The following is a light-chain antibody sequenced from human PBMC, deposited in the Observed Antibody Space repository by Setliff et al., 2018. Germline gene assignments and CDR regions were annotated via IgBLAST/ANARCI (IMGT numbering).Light chain of an antibody. CDR3: QAWDSSSYV. V-gene: IGLV3-1*01. Sequence: SYELTQSLSVSVSPGQTASITCSGDKLGDKYACWYQQKPGQSPVLVIYQDSKRPSGIPERFSGSNSGNTATLTISGTQAMDEADYYCQAWDSSSYVFGTGTKVTV. CDR1: KLGDKY. J-gene: IGLJ1*01. CDR2: QDS.